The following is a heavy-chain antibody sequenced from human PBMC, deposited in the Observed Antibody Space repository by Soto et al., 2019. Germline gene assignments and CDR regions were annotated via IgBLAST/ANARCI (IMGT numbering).Heavy chain of an antibody. D-gene: IGHD2-21*02. V-gene: IGHV3-11*01. CDR2: ISSSGSTI. J-gene: IGHJ4*02. CDR1: GFTFSDYY. Sequence: PVGSLRLSCAASGFTFSDYYMSWIRQAPGKGLEWVSYISSSGSTIYYADSVKGRFTISRDNAKNSLYLQMNSLRAEDTAVYYCARDPIVVVTAMFDYWGQGTLVTVSS. CDR3: ARDPIVVVTAMFDY.